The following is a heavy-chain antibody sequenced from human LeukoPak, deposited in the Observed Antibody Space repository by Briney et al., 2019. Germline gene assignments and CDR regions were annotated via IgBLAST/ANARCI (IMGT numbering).Heavy chain of an antibody. J-gene: IGHJ3*02. D-gene: IGHD3-9*01. Sequence: GGSLRLSCAASGFTFSSYAMSWVRQAPGKGLEWVSAISGSGGSTYYADSVKGRFTISRDNSKSTLYLQMNSLRAEDTAVYYCAKVKGLYYDILTGYYRGDAFDIWGQGTMVTVSS. CDR2: ISGSGGST. V-gene: IGHV3-23*01. CDR3: AKVKGLYYDILTGYYRGDAFDI. CDR1: GFTFSSYA.